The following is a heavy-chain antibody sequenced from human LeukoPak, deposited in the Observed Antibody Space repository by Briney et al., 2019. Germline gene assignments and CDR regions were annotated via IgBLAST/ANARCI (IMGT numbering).Heavy chain of an antibody. J-gene: IGHJ6*02. D-gene: IGHD2-2*01. Sequence: GGSLRLSCAASGFTFSGFAMHWVRQAPGKGLEWVSVIYSGGSTSYADSVKGRFTISRDNSKNTLYLQMNSLRAEDTALYYCARLSVTSYYYGMDVWGQGTTVTVSS. CDR1: GFTFSGFA. CDR3: ARLSVTSYYYGMDV. V-gene: IGHV3-53*01. CDR2: IYSGGST.